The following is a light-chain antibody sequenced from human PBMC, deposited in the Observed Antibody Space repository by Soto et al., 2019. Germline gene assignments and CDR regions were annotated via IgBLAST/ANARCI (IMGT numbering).Light chain of an antibody. V-gene: IGLV4-69*01. Sequence: QSVLTQSPSASASLGASVKLTCTLSSGHRSYAIAWHQQQPEKGPRYLMKVNSDGSHSKGDGIPDRFSGSSSGAERYLTISSLQSEDEADYYCQTWGTGTVVFGGGTQLTVL. CDR2: VNSDGSH. CDR1: SGHRSYA. J-gene: IGLJ3*02. CDR3: QTWGTGTVV.